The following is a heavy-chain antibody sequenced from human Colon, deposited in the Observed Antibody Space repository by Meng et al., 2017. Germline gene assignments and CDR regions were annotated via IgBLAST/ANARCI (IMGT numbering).Heavy chain of an antibody. J-gene: IGHJ4*02. V-gene: IGHV1-3*04. Sequence: QVHLVQSGAEVKKPGASVQVSSQASGYSFTSYAMHWLRQAPGQRPEWMGWIYTADGNRRYSQRFQDRLTITSDTFARTAYMELSSLRSEDTAVYFCARDERGGPYYFDYWGQGTLVTVSS. CDR3: ARDERGGPYYFDY. CDR1: GYSFTSYA. CDR2: IYTADGNR.